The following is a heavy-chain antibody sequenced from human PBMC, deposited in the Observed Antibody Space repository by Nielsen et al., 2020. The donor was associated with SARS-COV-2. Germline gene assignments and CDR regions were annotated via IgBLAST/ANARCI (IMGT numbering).Heavy chain of an antibody. CDR2: ITSSSTYT. D-gene: IGHD6-19*01. CDR1: GFTFSDYY. Sequence: GESLKISCVGSGFTFSDYYMSWVRQAPGKGLEWVSYITSSSTYTNYADSVKGRFTISRDNAKNSLSLQMHSLRAEDTAVYYCARVAGTPPVSYSYFDLWGRGTLVTVSS. CDR3: ARVAGTPPVSYSYFDL. J-gene: IGHJ2*01. V-gene: IGHV3-11*05.